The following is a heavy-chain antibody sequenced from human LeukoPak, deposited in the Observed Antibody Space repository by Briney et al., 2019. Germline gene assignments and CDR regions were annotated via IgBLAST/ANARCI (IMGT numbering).Heavy chain of an antibody. J-gene: IGHJ6*02. CDR1: GFTFSDHY. CDR3: TRGGSPQSSNYYPMDV. D-gene: IGHD6-13*01. Sequence: PGGSLRLSCAASGFTFSDHYMDWVRQAPGKGLEWVGRGRNKANGYTPEYAASVKGRFTISRDDSKNSLYLQMNSVKTEDTAVYYCTRGGSPQSSNYYPMDVWGLGTTVTVSS. CDR2: GRNKANGYTP. V-gene: IGHV3-72*01.